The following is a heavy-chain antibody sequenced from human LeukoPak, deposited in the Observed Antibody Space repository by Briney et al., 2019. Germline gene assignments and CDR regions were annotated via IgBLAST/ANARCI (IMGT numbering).Heavy chain of an antibody. D-gene: IGHD3-3*01. CDR2: IKQDGSEK. Sequence: PGGSLRLSCAASGFTFSSYWMSWVRQAPGKGLEWVANIKQDGSEKYYVDSVKGRFTISRDNAKNSLYLQMNSLRAEDTAVYYCASRFWDFWSGYWYWGQGTLVTVSS. V-gene: IGHV3-7*01. J-gene: IGHJ4*02. CDR1: GFTFSSYW. CDR3: ASRFWDFWSGYWY.